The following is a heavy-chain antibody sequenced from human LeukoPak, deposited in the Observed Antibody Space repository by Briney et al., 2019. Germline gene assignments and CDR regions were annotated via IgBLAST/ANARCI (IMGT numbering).Heavy chain of an antibody. CDR1: GFTFSGSV. Sequence: GRSLRLSCAASGFTFSGSVMHWVRQASGKGLEWVGRIRSKANSYATAYAASVKGRFTISRDDSKNTAYPQMNSLKTEDTAVYYCSVNYCSGGSCYMLWGQGTLVTVSS. CDR3: SVNYCSGGSCYML. V-gene: IGHV3-73*01. D-gene: IGHD2-15*01. J-gene: IGHJ4*02. CDR2: IRSKANSYAT.